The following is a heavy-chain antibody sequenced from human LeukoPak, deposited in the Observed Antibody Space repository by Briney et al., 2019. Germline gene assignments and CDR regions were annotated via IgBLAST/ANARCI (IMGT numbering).Heavy chain of an antibody. Sequence: SETLSLTCTVSGGSISSGDYYWSWIRQHPGKGLEWIGYIYYSGSTYYNPSLKSRVTISVDASKNQFSLKLSSVTAADTAVYYCARVVATITSRWDWFDPWGQGTLVTVSS. CDR1: GGSISSGDYY. V-gene: IGHV4-31*03. CDR2: IYYSGST. J-gene: IGHJ5*02. CDR3: ARVVATITSRWDWFDP. D-gene: IGHD5-12*01.